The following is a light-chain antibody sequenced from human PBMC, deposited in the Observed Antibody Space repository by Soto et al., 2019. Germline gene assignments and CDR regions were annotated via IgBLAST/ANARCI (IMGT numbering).Light chain of an antibody. CDR3: QQLKAYPQR. J-gene: IGKJ5*01. Sequence: IPFNLELAFVYRSVVISVTTTYRASQGTSSYLAWFQQKPGRAPKLLIYGASTLQSGVPARFSGSGSGTDFTLTISNLQPEDFATYYCQQLKAYPQRFGHRRRLE. CDR2: GAS. CDR1: QGTSSY. V-gene: IGKV1-9*01.